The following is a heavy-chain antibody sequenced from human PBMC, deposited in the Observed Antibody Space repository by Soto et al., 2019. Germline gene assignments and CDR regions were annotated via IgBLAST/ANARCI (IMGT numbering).Heavy chain of an antibody. CDR1: GFTFSSYG. J-gene: IGHJ6*02. CDR2: ISYDGSNK. CDR3: AKDLRRIQYYYYGMDV. Sequence: GGSLRLSCAASGFTFSSYGMHWVRQAPGKGLEWVAVISYDGSNKYNADSVKGRFTISRDNSKNTLYLQMNSLRAEDTAVYYCAKDLRRIQYYYYGMDVWGQGTTVTVSS. D-gene: IGHD5-18*01. V-gene: IGHV3-30*18.